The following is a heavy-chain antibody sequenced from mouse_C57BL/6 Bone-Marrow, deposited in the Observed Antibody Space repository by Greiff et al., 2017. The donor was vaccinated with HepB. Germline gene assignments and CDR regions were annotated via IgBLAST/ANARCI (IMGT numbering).Heavy chain of an antibody. CDR1: GFSLTSYA. Sequence: VKLMESGPGLVAPSQSLSITCTVSGFSLTSYAISWVRQPPGKGLEWLGVIWTGGGTNYNSALKSRLSISKDNSKSQVFLKMNSLQTDDTARYYCARKGDSSGYGAMDYWGQGTSVTVSS. CDR2: IWTGGGT. D-gene: IGHD3-2*02. CDR3: ARKGDSSGYGAMDY. J-gene: IGHJ4*01. V-gene: IGHV2-9-1*01.